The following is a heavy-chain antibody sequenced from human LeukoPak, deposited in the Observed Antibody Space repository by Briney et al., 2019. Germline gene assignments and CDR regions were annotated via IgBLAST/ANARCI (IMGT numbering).Heavy chain of an antibody. V-gene: IGHV3-53*01. D-gene: IGHD2-21*01. Sequence: GGSLRLSCAASGFTVSSNYMSWVRQAPGKGLEWVSVIYSGGSTYYADSVKGRFTISRDNSKNTLYLQMNSLRAEDTAVYYCAGVRGSFYYYYYGMDVWGQGTTVTVSS. CDR1: GFTVSSNY. CDR2: IYSGGST. CDR3: AGVRGSFYYYYYGMDV. J-gene: IGHJ6*02.